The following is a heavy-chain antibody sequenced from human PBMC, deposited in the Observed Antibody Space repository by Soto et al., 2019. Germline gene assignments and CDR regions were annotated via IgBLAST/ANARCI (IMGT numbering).Heavy chain of an antibody. D-gene: IGHD2-2*02. CDR1: GYTFTTYA. CDR3: ARAGDDCSTTNCYMIDY. V-gene: IGHV1-3*01. Sequence: GASVKVSCKASGYTFTTYAMHWVRQAPGQRLEWMGWINAGNGKTKYSQKFQGRVTITRDTSATTVYMELSSLRSEDTAVYYCARAGDDCSTTNCYMIDYWGQGTRVTVSS. J-gene: IGHJ4*02. CDR2: INAGNGKT.